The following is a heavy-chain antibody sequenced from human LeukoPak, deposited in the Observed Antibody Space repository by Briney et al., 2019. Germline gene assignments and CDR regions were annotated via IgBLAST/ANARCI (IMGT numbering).Heavy chain of an antibody. D-gene: IGHD3-3*01. J-gene: IGHJ3*01. CDR1: GFTFSDYA. Sequence: PGGSLRLSCAASGFTFSDYAMHWVRQAPGKGLEWVAVLSYGGTNKYYADSVKGRFTISRDNSKHTMFLQMNSLRAEDTAVYHCARDRSGYANDAFDFWGQGTMVTVSS. CDR2: LSYGGTNK. V-gene: IGHV3-30-3*01. CDR3: ARDRSGYANDAFDF.